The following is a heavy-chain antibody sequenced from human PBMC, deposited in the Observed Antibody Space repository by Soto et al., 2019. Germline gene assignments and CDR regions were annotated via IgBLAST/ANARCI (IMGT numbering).Heavy chain of an antibody. CDR3: AKGGHYYYGMDV. J-gene: IGHJ6*02. CDR1: GFTFSSYT. V-gene: IGHV3-23*01. Sequence: EVQLLESGGGLVQPGGSLRLSCAASGFTFSSYTMSWVRQAPGKELEWVSAISGSGGSTYYADSVKGRFTISRDNSKNTLYLQMNSLRAEDTAVYYCAKGGHYYYGMDVWGQGTTVTVSS. CDR2: ISGSGGST.